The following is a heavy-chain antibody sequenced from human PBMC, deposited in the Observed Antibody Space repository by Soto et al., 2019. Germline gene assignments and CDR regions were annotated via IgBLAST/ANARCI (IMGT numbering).Heavy chain of an antibody. Sequence: GGSLRLSCAASGFTFSSYAVSWVRQAPGKGLEWVSAISGSGGSTYYADSVKGRFTISRDNSKNTLYLQMNSLRAEDTAVYYCAKYYDSSGYYPDYYGMDVWGQGTTVTVSS. D-gene: IGHD3-22*01. V-gene: IGHV3-23*01. CDR2: ISGSGGST. CDR3: AKYYDSSGYYPDYYGMDV. CDR1: GFTFSSYA. J-gene: IGHJ6*02.